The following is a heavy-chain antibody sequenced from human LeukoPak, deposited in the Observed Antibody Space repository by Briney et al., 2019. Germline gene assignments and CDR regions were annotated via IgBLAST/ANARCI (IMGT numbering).Heavy chain of an antibody. V-gene: IGHV4-39*07. CDR2: IYYTGST. CDR3: ATDKPLSLYYYDSSGYYAFDI. CDR1: GDSISSSSYY. D-gene: IGHD3-22*01. Sequence: PSETLSLTCTVSGDSISSSSYYWGWIRQPPGKGLEWIGSIYYTGSTYYNPSLKSRVTISVDTSKNQFSLKLSSVTAADTAVYYCATDKPLSLYYYDSSGYYAFDIWGQGTMVTVSS. J-gene: IGHJ3*02.